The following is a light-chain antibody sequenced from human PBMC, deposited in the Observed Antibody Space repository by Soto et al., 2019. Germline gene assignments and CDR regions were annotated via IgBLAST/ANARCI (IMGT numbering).Light chain of an antibody. V-gene: IGKV3-20*01. Sequence: EIVMTQSPGTLSLSPGERATLSYRASQSISSNFLAWYQHKPGQAPRLLIYGESSSATGIPDRFSGSASGTDFTLTISRLEPEDFAVYYCQQYGVSPTFGGGTKVDIK. J-gene: IGKJ4*01. CDR3: QQYGVSPT. CDR2: GES. CDR1: QSISSNF.